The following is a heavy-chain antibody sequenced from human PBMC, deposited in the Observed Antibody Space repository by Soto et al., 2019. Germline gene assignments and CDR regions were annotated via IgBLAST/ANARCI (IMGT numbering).Heavy chain of an antibody. D-gene: IGHD1-20*01. CDR3: AKAGLNWNLPDYYYYYYMDV. CDR1: GFTFSSYA. V-gene: IGHV3-23*01. J-gene: IGHJ6*03. Sequence: GGSLRLSCAASGFTFSSYAMSWVRQAPGKGLEWVSAISGSGGSTYYADSVKGRFTISRDNSKNTLYLQMNSLRAEDTAVYYCAKAGLNWNLPDYYYYYYMDVWGKGTTVTVSS. CDR2: ISGSGGST.